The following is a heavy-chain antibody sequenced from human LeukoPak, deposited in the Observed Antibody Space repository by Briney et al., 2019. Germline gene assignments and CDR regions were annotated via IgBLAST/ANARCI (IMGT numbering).Heavy chain of an antibody. Sequence: PGGSLRLSCVTSGFRFSDYYMMWIRQAPGKGPEWVVHISSSAATTLYADSVKGRLTVSRDNAKNSLYLEMTSLRAEDTAVYYCARDRGSTVTTVGYWGQGTLVTVSS. CDR2: ISSSAATT. V-gene: IGHV3-11*04. D-gene: IGHD4-17*01. J-gene: IGHJ4*02. CDR3: ARDRGSTVTTVGY. CDR1: GFRFSDYY.